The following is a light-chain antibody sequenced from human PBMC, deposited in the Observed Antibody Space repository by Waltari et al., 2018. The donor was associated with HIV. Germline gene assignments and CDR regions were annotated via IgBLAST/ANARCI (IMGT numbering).Light chain of an antibody. CDR3: AAWDDTLTVV. CDR1: SSTIRTNY. Sequence: QSVLTQPPSASGTPGQSVTIPCSGTSSTIRTNYVHCYQQFPGTAPKLLIYRNNKRPSGVPDRFSGSKSGTSASLAISGLRSDDEADYYCAAWDDTLTVVFGGGTKLTVL. J-gene: IGLJ2*01. V-gene: IGLV1-47*01. CDR2: RNN.